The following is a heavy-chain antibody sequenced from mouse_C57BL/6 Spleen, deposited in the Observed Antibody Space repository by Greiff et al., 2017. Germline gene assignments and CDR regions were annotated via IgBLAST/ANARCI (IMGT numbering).Heavy chain of an antibody. Sequence: EVHLVESGGGLVKPGGSLKLSCAASGFTFSDYGMHWVRQAPEKGLEWVAYISSGSSTIYYADTVKGRFTISRDNAKNTLFLQMTSLRSEDTAMYYCARNHHYGSSRPYAMDYWGQGTSVTVSS. V-gene: IGHV5-17*01. J-gene: IGHJ4*01. CDR3: ARNHHYGSSRPYAMDY. D-gene: IGHD1-1*01. CDR1: GFTFSDYG. CDR2: ISSGSSTI.